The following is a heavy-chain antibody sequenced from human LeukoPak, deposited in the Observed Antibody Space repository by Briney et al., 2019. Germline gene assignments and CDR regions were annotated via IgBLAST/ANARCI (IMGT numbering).Heavy chain of an antibody. D-gene: IGHD3-9*01. CDR1: GFTVSSNY. CDR2: ISSSSSYI. CDR3: ARHEEDYDILTGPPPLFDY. V-gene: IGHV3-21*01. J-gene: IGHJ4*02. Sequence: PGGSLRLSCAASGFTVSSNYMSWVRQAPGKGLEWVSSISSSSSYIYYADSVKGRFTISRDNAKNSLYLQMNSLRAEDTAVYYCARHEEDYDILTGPPPLFDYWGQGTLVTVSS.